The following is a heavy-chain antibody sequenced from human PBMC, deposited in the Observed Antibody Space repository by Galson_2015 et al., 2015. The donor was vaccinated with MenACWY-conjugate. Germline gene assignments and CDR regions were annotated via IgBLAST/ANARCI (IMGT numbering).Heavy chain of an antibody. CDR2: IYPGDSDT. D-gene: IGHD6-6*01. V-gene: IGHV5-51*01. Sequence: QSGAEVTKPGESLKISCKGSGSTFTSNWIGWVRQMPGKGLEWMGIIYPGDSDTRYTPSFQGHVTISADKSINTAYLQWGSLEASDTAMYYCARQGFGSSSLDYWGQGTLVTVSS. CDR3: ARQGFGSSSLDY. J-gene: IGHJ4*02. CDR1: GSTFTSNW.